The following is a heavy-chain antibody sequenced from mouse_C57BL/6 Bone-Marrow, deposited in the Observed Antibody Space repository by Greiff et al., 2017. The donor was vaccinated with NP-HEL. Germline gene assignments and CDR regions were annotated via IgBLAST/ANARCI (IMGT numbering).Heavy chain of an antibody. J-gene: IGHJ1*03. CDR2: IWGVGST. D-gene: IGHD4-1*01. CDR1: GFSLTSYG. CDR3: ASRLGRGDFDV. V-gene: IGHV2-6*01. Sequence: VQLQESGPGLVAPSQSLSITCTVSGFSLTSYGVDWVRQSPGKGLEWLGVIWGVGSTNYNSALKSRLSISKDNSKSQVFLKMNSLRTDATAMYYCASRLGRGDFDVWGTGTTVTVSS.